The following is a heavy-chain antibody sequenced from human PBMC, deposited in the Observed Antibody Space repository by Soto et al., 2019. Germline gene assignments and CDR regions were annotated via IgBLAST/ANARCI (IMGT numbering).Heavy chain of an antibody. J-gene: IGHJ6*03. V-gene: IGHV6-1*01. CDR1: GDSVSSNSAA. CDR3: ARAPTSWGVDYYYYMDV. Sequence: KQSQTLSLTCAISGDSVSSNSAAWNWIRQSPSRGLEWLGRTYYRSKWYNDYAVSVKSRITINPDTSKNQFSLQLNSVTPEDTAVYYCARAPTSWGVDYYYYMDVWGKGTTVTVSS. D-gene: IGHD3-16*01. CDR2: TYYRSKWYN.